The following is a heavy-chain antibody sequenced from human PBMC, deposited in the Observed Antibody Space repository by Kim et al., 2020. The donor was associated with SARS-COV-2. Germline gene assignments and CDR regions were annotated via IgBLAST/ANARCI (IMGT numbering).Heavy chain of an antibody. CDR1: GGTFSSYA. J-gene: IGHJ4*02. CDR2: IIPIFGTA. Sequence: SVKVSCKASGGTFSSYAISWVRQAPGQGLEWMGGIIPIFGTANYAQKFQGRVTITADESTSTAYMELSSLRSEDTAVYYCARESGGYNYGGGYYFDYWGQGTLVTVSS. V-gene: IGHV1-69*13. D-gene: IGHD5-12*01. CDR3: ARESGGYNYGGGYYFDY.